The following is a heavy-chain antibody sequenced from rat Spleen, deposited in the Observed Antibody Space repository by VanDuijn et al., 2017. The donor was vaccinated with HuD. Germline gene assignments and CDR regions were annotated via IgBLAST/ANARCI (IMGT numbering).Heavy chain of an antibody. CDR3: ARRHYGYTDYFDY. CDR2: ISYGDSSGHGST. CDR1: XLTXXXYG. Sequence: EVQLVESGGGLVQPGRSXXLSCAAXXLTXXXYGXXXVRXXPTXGLEWVATISYGDSSGHGSTYYQDSVKGRFTISSNNAKSTLSLQMDSLRSEDTATYYCARRHYGYTDYFDYWGQGVMVTVSS. D-gene: IGHD1-4*01. J-gene: IGHJ2*01. V-gene: IGHV5-29*01.